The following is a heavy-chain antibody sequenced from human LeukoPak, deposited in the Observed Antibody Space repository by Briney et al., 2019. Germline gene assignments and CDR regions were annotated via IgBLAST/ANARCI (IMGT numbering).Heavy chain of an antibody. Sequence: ASVRVSCKASGYTFTGYDINWVRQATGQGLEWMGWMDPNTGDTGYAQKFQGRVTMTRNSSIDTAYMELSGLRSEDTAVYYCTRGSLSGSSRDYWGQGTLLTVSS. CDR2: MDPNTGDT. CDR3: TRGSLSGSSRDY. V-gene: IGHV1-8*01. D-gene: IGHD1-26*01. J-gene: IGHJ4*02. CDR1: GYTFTGYD.